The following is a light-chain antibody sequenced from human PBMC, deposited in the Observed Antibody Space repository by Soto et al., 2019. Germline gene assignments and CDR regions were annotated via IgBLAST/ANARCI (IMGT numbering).Light chain of an antibody. V-gene: IGLV2-8*01. CDR2: EVN. CDR3: SPSAGIHHYLV. Sequence: QSALTQPPSASGSPGQSVTISCTGTSSDIGGYNSVSWYQQHPGKAPRLMIYEVNKRPSGVPDRFSASKSGYTASLTVSGLQTEDEAFYYCSPSAGIHHYLVFGGGTKLTVL. CDR1: SSDIGGYNS. J-gene: IGLJ3*02.